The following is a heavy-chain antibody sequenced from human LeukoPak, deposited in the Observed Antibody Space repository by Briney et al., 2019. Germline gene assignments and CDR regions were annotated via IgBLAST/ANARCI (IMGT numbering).Heavy chain of an antibody. CDR3: ARVRGRFGEYAFDI. J-gene: IGHJ3*02. CDR2: TNPNSGGT. Sequence: ASVKVSCKASGYTFTGYYMHWVRQAPGQGLEWMGWTNPNSGGTNYAQKFQGWVTMTRDTSISTAYMELSRLRSDDTAVYYCARVRGRFGEYAFDIWGQGTMVTVSS. CDR1: GYTFTGYY. D-gene: IGHD3-10*01. V-gene: IGHV1-2*04.